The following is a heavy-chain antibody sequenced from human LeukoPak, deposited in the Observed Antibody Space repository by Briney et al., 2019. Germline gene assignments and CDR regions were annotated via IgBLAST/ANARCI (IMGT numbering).Heavy chain of an antibody. CDR2: IDRDGRVQ. Sequence: PGGSLRLSCTASGFTTHYWLNWVRPSPGKGLEWVANIDRDGRVQHYVDSVEGRFTISRDSANNSLDLQMHSLRDEDTAVYYCTGGSDKVLSGEYCYYMDVWGKGTTVTGSS. V-gene: IGHV3-7*01. CDR3: TGGSDKVLSGEYCYYMDV. D-gene: IGHD2/OR15-2a*01. J-gene: IGHJ6*03. CDR1: GFTTHYW.